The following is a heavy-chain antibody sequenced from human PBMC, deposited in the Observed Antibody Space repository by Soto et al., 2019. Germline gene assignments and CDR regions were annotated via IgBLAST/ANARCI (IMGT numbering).Heavy chain of an antibody. CDR1: GGSISSYY. CDR3: ASYIYDILTGPRGWFDP. D-gene: IGHD3-9*01. Sequence: SETLSLACTVSGGSISSYYWRWIRQPPGKGLEWIGYMYYSGSTNYNPSLKSRVTISVDTSKNQFSLKLSSVTAADTAVYYCASYIYDILTGPRGWFDPWGQGTLVTVSS. J-gene: IGHJ5*02. V-gene: IGHV4-59*01. CDR2: MYYSGST.